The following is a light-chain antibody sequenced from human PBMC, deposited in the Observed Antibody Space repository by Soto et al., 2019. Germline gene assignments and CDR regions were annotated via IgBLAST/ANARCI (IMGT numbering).Light chain of an antibody. J-gene: IGLJ1*01. V-gene: IGLV2-8*01. Sequence: QSALTQPPTASGSPGQSVTISCTGTSSDVGGYNYVSWYLQHPGKAPKLMIYEVSKRPSGVPDRFSGSKSGNTASLTVSGLQAEDEADYYCSSYAGSLYVFGTGTKLTV. CDR3: SSYAGSLYV. CDR1: SSDVGGYNY. CDR2: EVS.